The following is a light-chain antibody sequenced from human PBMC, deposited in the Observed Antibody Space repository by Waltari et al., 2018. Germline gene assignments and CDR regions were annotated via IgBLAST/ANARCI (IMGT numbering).Light chain of an antibody. Sequence: EIVLTQSPGPLSLSPGESATLSCRASQSVDRTNLAWYQKKPGQSPRLLIYGASTRATGISDRFSGSGSGTDFSLTISRLEPEDFAVYYCQHYGTSPKTFGQGTRVELK. CDR2: GAS. V-gene: IGKV3-20*01. CDR3: QHYGTSPKT. CDR1: QSVDRTN. J-gene: IGKJ1*01.